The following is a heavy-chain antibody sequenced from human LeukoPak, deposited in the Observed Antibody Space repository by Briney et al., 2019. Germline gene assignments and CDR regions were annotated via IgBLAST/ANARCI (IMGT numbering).Heavy chain of an antibody. J-gene: IGHJ4*02. D-gene: IGHD5-18*01. CDR2: ISSNGGST. Sequence: GGSLRLSCSASGFTFSSYAMHWVRQAPGKGLEYVSAISSNGGSTYYADSVKGRFTISRDNSKNTLYLQVSSLRAEDTAVCYCVKDFGYSLDYWGQGTLVTVSS. CDR1: GFTFSSYA. CDR3: VKDFGYSLDY. V-gene: IGHV3-64D*06.